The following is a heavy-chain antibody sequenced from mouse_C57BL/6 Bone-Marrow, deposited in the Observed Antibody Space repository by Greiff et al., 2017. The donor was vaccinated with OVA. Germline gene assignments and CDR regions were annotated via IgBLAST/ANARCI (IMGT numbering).Heavy chain of an antibody. J-gene: IGHJ3*01. Sequence: VQLQQSGPELVKPGASVKISCKASGYTFTDYYMNWVKQSHGKSLEWIGDINPNNGGTSYNQKFKGKATLTVDKSSSTAYMELRSLTSEDSAVYYCARSGENGNSWFAYWGQGTLVTVSA. V-gene: IGHV1-26*01. CDR3: ARSGENGNSWFAY. D-gene: IGHD2-1*01. CDR1: GYTFTDYY. CDR2: INPNNGGT.